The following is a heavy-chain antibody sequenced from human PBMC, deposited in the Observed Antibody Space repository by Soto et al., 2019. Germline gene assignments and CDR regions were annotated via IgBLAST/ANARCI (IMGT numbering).Heavy chain of an antibody. D-gene: IGHD2-2*01. J-gene: IGHJ5*02. CDR3: ARVLDCSSTSCYSWWFDP. CDR2: IYYSGST. CDR1: GVSINSYY. V-gene: IGHV4-59*01. Sequence: SETLSLTCTVSGVSINSYYWIWIRQPPGKGLEWIGHIYYSGSTNYNPSLKSRVTISVDTPKNQFSLKLSSVTAADTAVYYCARVLDCSSTSCYSWWFDPWGQGTLVTVSS.